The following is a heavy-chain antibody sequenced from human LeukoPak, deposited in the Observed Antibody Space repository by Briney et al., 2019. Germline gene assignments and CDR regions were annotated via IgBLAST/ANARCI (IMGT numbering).Heavy chain of an antibody. D-gene: IGHD2-15*01. CDR2: IKEDGGEK. V-gene: IGHV3-7*01. Sequence: GGSLRLSCAASGFTFSNYLMTWVRQAPGKGLEWVAHIKEDGGEKHYVDPVKGRFTISRDNAKNSLYLQMNSLRAEDTAMYYCVRDRGYCSGGTCYALWDYWGQGTLVTVSS. CDR3: VRDRGYCSGGTCYALWDY. J-gene: IGHJ4*02. CDR1: GFTFSNYL.